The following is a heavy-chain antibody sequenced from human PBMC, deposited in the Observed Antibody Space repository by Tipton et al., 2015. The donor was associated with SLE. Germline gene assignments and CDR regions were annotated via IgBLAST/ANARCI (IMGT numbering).Heavy chain of an antibody. CDR1: GGSISSSSYY. J-gene: IGHJ6*02. V-gene: IGHV4-39*07. CDR3: ARDSYGSSFGMDV. CDR2: IYYSGST. Sequence: TLSLTCTVSGGSISSSSYYWGWIRQPPGKGLEWIGSIYYSGSTYYNPSLKSRVTISVDTSKNQFSLKLSSVTAADTAVYYCARDSYGSSFGMDVWGQGTTVTVSS. D-gene: IGHD5-18*01.